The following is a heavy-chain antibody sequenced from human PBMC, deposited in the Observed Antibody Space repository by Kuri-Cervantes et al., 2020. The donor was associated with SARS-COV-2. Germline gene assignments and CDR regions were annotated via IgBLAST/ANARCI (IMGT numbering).Heavy chain of an antibody. CDR1: GFTFTTFG. CDR3: ARDRQNWGLGVAH. CDR2: VWYDGTTK. V-gene: IGHV3-33*01. D-gene: IGHD7-27*01. J-gene: IGHJ4*02. Sequence: GGSLRLSCAASGFTFTTFGMHWVRQPPGKGLEWVAVVWYDGTTKHYSDSVRGRFTISRDNSKNTLSLQMESLRVEDTAVYYCARDRQNWGLGVAHWGQGTPVTVSS.